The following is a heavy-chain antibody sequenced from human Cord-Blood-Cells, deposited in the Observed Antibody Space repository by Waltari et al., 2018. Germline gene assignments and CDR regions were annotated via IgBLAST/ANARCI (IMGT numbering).Heavy chain of an antibody. J-gene: IGHJ3*02. Sequence: QVQLQQSGPGLVKPSQTLSLTCAIPGDSVSSNSAAWNWIRPSPSRGLEWLGRTYYRSKWYNDYAVSVKSRITINPDTSKNQFSLQLNSVTPEDTAVYYCARGGYCSSTSCYEDAFDIWGQGTMVTVSS. CDR3: ARGGYCSSTSCYEDAFDI. CDR2: TYYRSKWYN. D-gene: IGHD2-2*01. CDR1: GDSVSSNSAA. V-gene: IGHV6-1*01.